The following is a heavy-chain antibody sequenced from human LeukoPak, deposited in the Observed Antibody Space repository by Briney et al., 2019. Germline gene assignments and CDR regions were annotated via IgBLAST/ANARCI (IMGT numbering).Heavy chain of an antibody. Sequence: SETQSLTCTVSGGSISSYYWSWIRQPPGKGLEWIGYIYYSGSTYYNPSLKSRVTISVDTSKNQFSLKLSSVTAADTAVYYCARHVYTRQLLPDYFDYWGQGTLVTVSS. J-gene: IGHJ4*02. CDR3: ARHVYTRQLLPDYFDY. CDR2: IYYSGST. V-gene: IGHV4-59*04. D-gene: IGHD6-6*01. CDR1: GGSISSYY.